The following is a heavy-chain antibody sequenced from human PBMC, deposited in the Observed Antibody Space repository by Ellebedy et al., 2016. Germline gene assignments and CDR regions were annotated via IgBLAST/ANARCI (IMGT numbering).Heavy chain of an antibody. V-gene: IGHV3-48*01. Sequence: GESLKISXAVSGFTFTSYSMKWVRQTPGKGLEWVSYISPTSGSTIYYADSVKGRFTISRDNSKNTVYLQMNSLRAEDTAVYYCARDSDVTAIYWYFDLWGRGTLVTVSS. CDR1: GFTFTSYS. CDR3: ARDSDVTAIYWYFDL. CDR2: ISPTSGSTI. D-gene: IGHD2-21*02. J-gene: IGHJ2*01.